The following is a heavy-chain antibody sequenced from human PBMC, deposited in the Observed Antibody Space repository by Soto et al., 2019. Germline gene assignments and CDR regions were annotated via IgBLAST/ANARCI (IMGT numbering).Heavy chain of an antibody. CDR2: IYYSGST. Sequence: SETLSLTCTVSGGSISSYYWSWIRQPPGKGLEWIGYIYYSGSTNYNPSLKSRVTISVDTSKNQFSLKLSSVTAADTAVYYCAGRYSSGWYAYYYYYGMDVWGQGTTVT. V-gene: IGHV4-59*08. D-gene: IGHD6-19*01. J-gene: IGHJ6*02. CDR3: AGRYSSGWYAYYYYYGMDV. CDR1: GGSISSYY.